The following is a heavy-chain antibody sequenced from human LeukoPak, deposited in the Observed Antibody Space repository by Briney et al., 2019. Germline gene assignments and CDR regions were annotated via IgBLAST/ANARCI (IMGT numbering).Heavy chain of an antibody. CDR2: TRNKATSYTT. CDR1: GFTFSDHC. D-gene: IGHD5-18*01. J-gene: IGHJ4*02. V-gene: IGHV3-72*01. CDR3: ARGGTHTSGYSYLPA. Sequence: AGGSLSLSCAASGFTFSDHCMDWVRQAPGGWLEWVGCTRNKATSYTTTYAASVKGRFTISRDDSKNSIYLQMNSLKPEDTAVYYCARGGTHTSGYSYLPAWGQGTLVTVSS.